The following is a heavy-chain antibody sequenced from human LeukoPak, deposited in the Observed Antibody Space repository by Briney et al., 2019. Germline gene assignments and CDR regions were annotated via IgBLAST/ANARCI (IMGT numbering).Heavy chain of an antibody. V-gene: IGHV4-39*07. CDR2: IYYSGST. D-gene: IGHD6-13*01. CDR3: ARDWSGSWYGYFQH. CDR1: GGSISISSYY. Sequence: SETLSLTCTVSGGSISISSYYWGWIRQPPGKGLEWIGSIYYSGSTYYNPSLKSRVTISVDTSKDQFSLNLSSVTAADTAVYYCARDWSGSWYGYFQHWGQGTLVTVSS. J-gene: IGHJ1*01.